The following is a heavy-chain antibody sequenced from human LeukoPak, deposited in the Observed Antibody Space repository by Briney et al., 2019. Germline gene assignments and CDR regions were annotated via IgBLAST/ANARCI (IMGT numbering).Heavy chain of an antibody. J-gene: IGHJ4*02. Sequence: ASVKVSCKASGYTFTDYAIHWVRQAPGQSLEWMGWINGGNGNTKYSQKFQARVTITRDTSANTAYMELSRLRSDDTAVYYCARGGAVAGNYFDYWGQGTLVTVSS. CDR3: ARGGAVAGNYFDY. D-gene: IGHD6-19*01. V-gene: IGHV1-3*01. CDR1: GYTFTDYA. CDR2: INGGNGNT.